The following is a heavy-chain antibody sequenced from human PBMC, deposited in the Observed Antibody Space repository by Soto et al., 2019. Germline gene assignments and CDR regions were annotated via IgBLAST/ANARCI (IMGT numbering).Heavy chain of an antibody. D-gene: IGHD2-15*01. J-gene: IGHJ1*01. CDR1: GGPCGNYA. CDR3: AREVEVHSPVFVA. V-gene: IGHV1-69*01. CDR2: ISPMFHKA. Sequence: QLQLVQSGTEVKKPGSSVTVSCKASGGPCGNYAINWLLQAPGQGPQWMGDISPMFHKANYEQTFQGRVSITADESTNTVYIEMSSLRSEDTARSVCAREVEVHSPVFVAGGQCTLVTVSS.